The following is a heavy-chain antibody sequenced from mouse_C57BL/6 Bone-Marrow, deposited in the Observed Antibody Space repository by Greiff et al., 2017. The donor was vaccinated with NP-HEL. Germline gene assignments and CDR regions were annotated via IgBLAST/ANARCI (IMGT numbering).Heavy chain of an antibody. CDR3: ARWLLLYYAMDY. J-gene: IGHJ4*01. CDR1: GYTFTSYW. V-gene: IGHV1-69*01. Sequence: LQQPGAELVMPGASVKLSCKASGYTFTSYWMHWVKQRPGQGLEWIGEIDPSDSYTNYNQKFKGKSTLTVDKSSSTAYMQLSSLTSEDSAVYYCARWLLLYYAMDYWGQGTSVTVSS. CDR2: IDPSDSYT. D-gene: IGHD2-3*01.